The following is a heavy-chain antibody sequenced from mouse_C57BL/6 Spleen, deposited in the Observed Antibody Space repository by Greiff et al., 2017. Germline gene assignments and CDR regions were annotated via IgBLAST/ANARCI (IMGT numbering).Heavy chain of an antibody. J-gene: IGHJ3*01. V-gene: IGHV1-52*01. CDR1: GYTFTSYW. Sequence: QVQLQQPGAELVRPGSSVKLSCKASGYTFTSYWMHWVKQRPIQGLEWIGNIDPSDSETHYNQKFKDKATLTVDKYSSTAYMQLSSLTSEDSAVYYCARDEDAPLAYWGQGTLVTVSA. CDR3: ARDEDAPLAY. CDR2: IDPSDSET.